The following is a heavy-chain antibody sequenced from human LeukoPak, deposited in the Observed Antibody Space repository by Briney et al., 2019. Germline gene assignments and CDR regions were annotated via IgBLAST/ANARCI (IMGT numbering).Heavy chain of an antibody. J-gene: IGHJ6*04. CDR3: ARVPEYSSSPFMDV. V-gene: IGHV1-18*04. Sequence: GASVKVSCKASDYTFTSYVITWVRQAPGQGLEWMGWISAYTANRNYAQKFQGRVTMTADTATSTAYMELRNLGSDDTATYYCARVPEYSSSPFMDVWGRGATVTVSS. CDR1: DYTFTSYV. D-gene: IGHD3-22*01. CDR2: ISAYTANR.